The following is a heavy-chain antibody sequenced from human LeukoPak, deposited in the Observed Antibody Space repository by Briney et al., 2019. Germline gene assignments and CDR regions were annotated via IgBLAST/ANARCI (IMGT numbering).Heavy chain of an antibody. D-gene: IGHD3-9*01. Sequence: GGSLRLSCAASGFTFSNYWMTWVRQSPGKGLEWVAIINQDGSGKYYVDSVKGRFTISRDNAKNSLYLQMSSLRAEDTAVYYCARDGRWGSDVLTGYSDHWGQGTLVTVSS. CDR1: GFTFSNYW. CDR2: INQDGSGK. J-gene: IGHJ4*02. CDR3: ARDGRWGSDVLTGYSDH. V-gene: IGHV3-7*01.